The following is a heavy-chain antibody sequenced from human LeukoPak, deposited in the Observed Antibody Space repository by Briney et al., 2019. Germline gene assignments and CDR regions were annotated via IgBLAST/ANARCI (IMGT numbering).Heavy chain of an antibody. CDR1: GYTFTGYY. D-gene: IGHD3-10*01. Sequence: GASVKVSCKASGYTFTGYYVHWVRQAPGQGLEWMGWINPNNSGTNYAQKFQGRVTMTRDTSISTAYMELSRLRSDDTAVYYCARDLFSAIDYWGQGTLVTVSS. V-gene: IGHV1-2*02. J-gene: IGHJ4*02. CDR3: ARDLFSAIDY. CDR2: INPNNSGT.